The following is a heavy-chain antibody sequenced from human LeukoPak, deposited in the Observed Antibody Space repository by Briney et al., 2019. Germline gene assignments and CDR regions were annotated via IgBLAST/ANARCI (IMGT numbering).Heavy chain of an antibody. CDR1: TLTFSSYW. J-gene: IGHJ3*02. V-gene: IGHV3-48*01. Sequence: PGGSLRLSCAASTLTFSSYWMSWVRQAPGKGLEWLSYITRSSSTIYYADSVKGRFTISRDNAKNSLYLQMNSLRVDDTAVYYCATADRGAFDIWGQGTMVIVSS. CDR2: ITRSSSTI. CDR3: ATADRGAFDI.